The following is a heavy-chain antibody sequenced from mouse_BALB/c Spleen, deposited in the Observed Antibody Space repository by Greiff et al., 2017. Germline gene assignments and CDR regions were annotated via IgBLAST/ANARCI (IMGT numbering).Heavy chain of an antibody. CDR2: IDPENGDT. CDR3: NAGYRYYGFAD. CDR1: GFNIKDYY. D-gene: IGHD2-14*01. V-gene: IGHV14-4*02. J-gene: IGHJ3*01. Sequence: VQLQQSGAELVRPGASVKLSCTASGFNIKDYYMHWVKQRPEQGLEWIGWIDPENGDTEYAPKFQGKATMTADTSSNTAYLQLSSLTSEDTAVYYGNAGYRYYGFADWGQGTLVTVSA.